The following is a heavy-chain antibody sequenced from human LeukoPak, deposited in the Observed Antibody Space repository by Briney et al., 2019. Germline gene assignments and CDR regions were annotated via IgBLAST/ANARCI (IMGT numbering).Heavy chain of an antibody. J-gene: IGHJ3*02. CDR1: GYTFTGSY. CDR3: ATSRAGAHVAFDI. V-gene: IGHV1-46*01. Sequence: GASVKVSCKTSGYTFTGSYVHWVRQAPGQGLEWMGIINPSGGSTSYAQKFQGRVTITRNTSISTAYMELSSLRSEDTAVYYCATSRAGAHVAFDIWGQGTMVTVSS. D-gene: IGHD6-25*01. CDR2: INPSGGST.